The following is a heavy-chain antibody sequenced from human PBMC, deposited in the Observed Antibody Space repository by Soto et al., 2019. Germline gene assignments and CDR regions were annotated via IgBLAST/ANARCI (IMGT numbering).Heavy chain of an antibody. J-gene: IGHJ6*02. V-gene: IGHV1-2*04. CDR3: ARDLRIQDMYYYGSGSYYNPNYYYGMDV. CDR1: GYTFTGYY. Sequence: GASVKVSCKASGYTFTGYYMHWVRQAPGQGLEWMGWINPNSGGTNYAQKFQGWVTMTRDTSISTAYMELSRLRSDDTAVYYCARDLRIQDMYYYGSGSYYNPNYYYGMDVWGQGTTVTVSS. D-gene: IGHD3-10*01. CDR2: INPNSGGT.